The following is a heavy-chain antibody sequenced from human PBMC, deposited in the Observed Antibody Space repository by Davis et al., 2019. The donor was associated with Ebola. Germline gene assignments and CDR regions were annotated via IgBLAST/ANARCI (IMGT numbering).Heavy chain of an antibody. J-gene: IGHJ4*02. CDR3: ARGGIRTTGEAY. V-gene: IGHV3-23*01. Sequence: PGGSLRLSCAASGFTFSTYAMTWVRQAPGKGLAWVSTITGSGVRTYYADSVKGRFTIARDNSNNMLYLQMNSLRDEDTAVYYCARGGIRTTGEAYWGQGTLVTVSS. CDR2: ITGSGVRT. D-gene: IGHD4-17*01. CDR1: GFTFSTYA.